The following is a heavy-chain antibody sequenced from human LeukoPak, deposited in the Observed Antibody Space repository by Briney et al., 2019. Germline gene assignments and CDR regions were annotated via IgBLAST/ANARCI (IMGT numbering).Heavy chain of an antibody. CDR2: ISGSGGST. V-gene: IGHV3-23*01. J-gene: IGHJ4*02. D-gene: IGHD3-9*01. Sequence: GGSLRLSCAASGFTFSSYAMSWVRQAPGKGLEWVSAISGSGGSTYYADSVKGRFTISRDNSKNTLYLQMNSLRAEDTAVYYCAKDKSYYDILTAPLGYWGQGTLVTVSS. CDR3: AKDKSYYDILTAPLGY. CDR1: GFTFSSYA.